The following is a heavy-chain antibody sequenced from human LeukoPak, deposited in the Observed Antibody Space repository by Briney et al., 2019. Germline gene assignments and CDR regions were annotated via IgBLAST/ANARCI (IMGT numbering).Heavy chain of an antibody. D-gene: IGHD2-15*01. J-gene: IGHJ4*02. CDR2: ISSSGSTI. CDR1: GFIISNYS. CDR3: ARGLAAHSRRNFDY. Sequence: GGSLRLSCAASGFIISNYSMSWVRQAPGKGLEWVSYISSSGSTIYYADSVKGRFTISRDNAKNSLYLQMNSLRAEDTAVYYCARGLAAHSRRNFDYWGQGTLVTVSS. V-gene: IGHV3-48*04.